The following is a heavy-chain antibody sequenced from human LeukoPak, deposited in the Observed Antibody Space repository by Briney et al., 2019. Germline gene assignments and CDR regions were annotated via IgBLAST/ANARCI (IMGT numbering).Heavy chain of an antibody. CDR3: ARGYYDSSGLRFDY. V-gene: IGHV4-59*01. J-gene: IGHJ4*02. Sequence: PSETLSPTCTVSGGSISSYYWSWIRQPPGKGLEWIGYIYYTGSTNYNPSLKSRVTISVDTSKNQFSLKLSSVTAADTAVYYCARGYYDSSGLRFDYWGQGTLVTVSS. D-gene: IGHD3-22*01. CDR1: GGSISSYY. CDR2: IYYTGST.